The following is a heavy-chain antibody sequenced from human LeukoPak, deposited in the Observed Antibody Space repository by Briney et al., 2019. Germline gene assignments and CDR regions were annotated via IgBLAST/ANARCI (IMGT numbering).Heavy chain of an antibody. J-gene: IGHJ4*02. D-gene: IGHD2/OR15-2a*01. Sequence: ASVKVSCKVSGNTFTDLSMNWVRQAPGKGLEWTGGFDPEDVETIYAQKFQGRVTMTEDTSTATAYMELSSLRPDDTAVYYCATDFYRGRQFDYWGQGTLVTVSS. CDR3: ATDFYRGRQFDY. CDR1: GNTFTDLS. CDR2: FDPEDVET. V-gene: IGHV1-24*01.